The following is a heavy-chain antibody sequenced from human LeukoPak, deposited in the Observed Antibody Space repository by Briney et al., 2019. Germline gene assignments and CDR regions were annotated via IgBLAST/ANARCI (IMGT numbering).Heavy chain of an antibody. CDR2: ITSSSSTI. V-gene: IGHV3-48*01. J-gene: IGHJ4*02. CDR1: GFTFSSDS. D-gene: IGHD3-22*01. CDR3: ARRGDSSGFSD. Sequence: GGSLRLSCAASGFTFSSDSMNWVRQAPGKGLEWISYITSSSSTIYYADSVKGRFTISRDNAKNSLYLQMNSLRVEDTAVYYCARRGDSSGFSDWGQGTLVTVSS.